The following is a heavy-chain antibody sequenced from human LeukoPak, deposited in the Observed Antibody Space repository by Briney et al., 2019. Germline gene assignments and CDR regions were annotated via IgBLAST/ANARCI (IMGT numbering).Heavy chain of an antibody. CDR1: GGSISSSSYY. D-gene: IGHD5-18*01. CDR3: ARRDTAKVKYYFDY. Sequence: SETLSLTCTVSGGSISSSSYYWGWIRQPPGKGLEWIGSIYYSGSTYYNPSLKSRVTISVDTSKNQFSLKLSSVTAADTAVYYCARRDTAKVKYYFDYWGQGTLVTVSS. V-gene: IGHV4-39*01. CDR2: IYYSGST. J-gene: IGHJ4*02.